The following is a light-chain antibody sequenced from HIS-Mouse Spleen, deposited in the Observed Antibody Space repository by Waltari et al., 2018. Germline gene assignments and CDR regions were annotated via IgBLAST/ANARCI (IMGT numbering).Light chain of an antibody. V-gene: IGKV3-15*01. CDR3: QQYNNWPPWT. CDR1: QSVSSN. CDR2: GAS. Sequence: EIVMTQSPATLSVSPGERATLSCRASQSVSSNLAWYQQKPGEAPRLPIYGASTRATGIPDRFSGSGSATEFTLTISSMQSEDFAVYYCQQYNNWPPWTFGQGTKVEIK. J-gene: IGKJ1*01.